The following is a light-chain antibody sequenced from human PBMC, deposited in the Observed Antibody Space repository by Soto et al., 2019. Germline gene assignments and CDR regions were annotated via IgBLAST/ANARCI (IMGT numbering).Light chain of an antibody. Sequence: QSALTQPASVSGSPGQSITISCTGTSSDVGSYNLVPWYQQHPGKAPKLMIYEGSKRPSGVSNRFSGSKSGNTASLTISGLQAEDEADYYCCSYAGSSSFVYVVFGGGTKLTVL. CDR3: CSYAGSSSFVYVV. CDR1: SSDVGSYNL. V-gene: IGLV2-23*03. J-gene: IGLJ2*01. CDR2: EGS.